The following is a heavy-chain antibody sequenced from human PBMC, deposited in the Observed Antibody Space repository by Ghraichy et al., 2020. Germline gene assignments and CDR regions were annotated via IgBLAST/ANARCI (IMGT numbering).Heavy chain of an antibody. J-gene: IGHJ4*02. CDR3: ARDPTIDDFWSGLPWYFDY. V-gene: IGHV3-7*03. Sequence: GGSLRLSCAASGFTFSSYWMSWVRQAPGKGLEWVANIKQDGSEKYYVDSVKGRFTISRDNAKNSLYLQMNSLRAEDTAVYYCARDPTIDDFWSGLPWYFDYWGQGTLVTVSS. CDR1: GFTFSSYW. CDR2: IKQDGSEK. D-gene: IGHD3-3*01.